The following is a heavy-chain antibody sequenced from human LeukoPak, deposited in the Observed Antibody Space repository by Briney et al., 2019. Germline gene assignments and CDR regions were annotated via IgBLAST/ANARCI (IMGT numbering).Heavy chain of an antibody. Sequence: HSGGSLRLSCAASGFSFSSYSMNWVRQAPGKGLEWVSYISSSSSTIYYADSVKGRFTISRDDAKKSLYLRMDSLRDEDTAVYYCARDWGFVPNWFDSWGQGTLVTVSS. CDR1: GFSFSSYS. D-gene: IGHD3-16*01. J-gene: IGHJ5*01. CDR2: ISSSSSTI. CDR3: ARDWGFVPNWFDS. V-gene: IGHV3-48*02.